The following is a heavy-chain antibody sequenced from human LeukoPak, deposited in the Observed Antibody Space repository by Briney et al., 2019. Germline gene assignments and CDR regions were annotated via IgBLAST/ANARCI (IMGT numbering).Heavy chain of an antibody. CDR2: IYPADSDI. CDR1: GYSFANYW. Sequence: GESLKISCKGSGYSFANYWIGWVRQMPGKGLEWMGIIYPADSDIRYSPSFQGQVTISADKSISTAYLQWSSLKASDTAMYYCARQEYCSGGSCYTWFGPWGQGTLVTVSS. J-gene: IGHJ5*02. CDR3: ARQEYCSGGSCYTWFGP. D-gene: IGHD2-15*01. V-gene: IGHV5-51*01.